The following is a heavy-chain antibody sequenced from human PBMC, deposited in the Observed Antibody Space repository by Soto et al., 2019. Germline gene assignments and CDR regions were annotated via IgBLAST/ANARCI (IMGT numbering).Heavy chain of an antibody. CDR2: IRSSGNTI. CDR3: ARSSALDV. V-gene: IGHV3-48*03. CDR1: GFTLSSYD. J-gene: IGHJ6*02. Sequence: EVQVVESGGGLVQPGGSLRLSCAVSGFTLSSYDMNWVRQAPGKGLEWVSYIRSSGNTIYYADSVRGRFTISRDNAKTSLYLQMNSLRAEDMAVYYCARSSALDVWGQGTTVTVSS. D-gene: IGHD3-10*01.